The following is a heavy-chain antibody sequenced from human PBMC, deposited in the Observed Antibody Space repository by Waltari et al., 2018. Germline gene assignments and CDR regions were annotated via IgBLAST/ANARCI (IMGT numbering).Heavy chain of an antibody. D-gene: IGHD1-26*01. CDR3: ARDPSGSEHGYFDL. J-gene: IGHJ2*01. Sequence: QVQLPESGPGLVKPSETLSLTCTVSGGPNSSYYWSWIRRPPGKGREWIGYIYDNGSTNYNPHLKSRVTISVDTSKNQFSLRLSSVTAADTAVYYCARDPSGSEHGYFDLWGRGTLVTVSS. CDR1: GGPNSSYY. CDR2: IYDNGST. V-gene: IGHV4-59*01.